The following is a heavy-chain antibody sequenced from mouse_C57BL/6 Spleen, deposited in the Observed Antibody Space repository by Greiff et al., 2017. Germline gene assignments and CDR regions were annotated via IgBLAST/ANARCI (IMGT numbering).Heavy chain of an antibody. J-gene: IGHJ1*03. CDR3: ARVNDGYWYFDG. CDR1: GYTFTSYW. Sequence: VQLQQPGTELVKPGASVKLSCKASGYTFTSYWMHWVKQRPGQGLERIGNLNPSNGGAISNEKFKGKATLTVDKSSSTAYMQLSSLTSEDSAVYYCARVNDGYWYFDGWGTGTTVTGAS. V-gene: IGHV1-53*01. D-gene: IGHD2-3*01. CDR2: LNPSNGGA.